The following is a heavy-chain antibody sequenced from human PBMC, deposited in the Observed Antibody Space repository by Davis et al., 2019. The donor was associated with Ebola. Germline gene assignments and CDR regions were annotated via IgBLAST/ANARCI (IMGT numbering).Heavy chain of an antibody. J-gene: IGHJ3*02. CDR1: GGSISSGDYS. D-gene: IGHD3-16*02. CDR3: ARVHRITFGGVIVKGEAFDI. Sequence: MPSETLSLTCSVSGGSISSGDYSWSWIRQPPGKGLEWIGYMFHSGSTFYTPSLKSRVTISVDRSKNQFSLKLTSVTAADTAVYYCARVHRITFGGVIVKGEAFDIWGQGTMVTVSS. CDR2: MFHSGST. V-gene: IGHV4-30-2*01.